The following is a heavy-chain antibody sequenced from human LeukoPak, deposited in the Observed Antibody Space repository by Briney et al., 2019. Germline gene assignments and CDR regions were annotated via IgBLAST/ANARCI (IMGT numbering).Heavy chain of an antibody. CDR3: AKDTAPGSIVGATEYFDY. D-gene: IGHD1-26*01. J-gene: IGHJ4*02. Sequence: PGGSLRLSCAASGFTFISYGMHWVRQAPGKGLEWVAFIRYDGSNKYYADSVKGRFTISRDNSKNTLYLQMNSLRAEDTAVYYCAKDTAPGSIVGATEYFDYWGQGTLVTVSS. CDR1: GFTFISYG. CDR2: IRYDGSNK. V-gene: IGHV3-30*02.